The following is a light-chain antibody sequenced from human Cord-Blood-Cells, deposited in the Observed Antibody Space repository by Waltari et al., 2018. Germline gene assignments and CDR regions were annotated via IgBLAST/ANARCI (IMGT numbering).Light chain of an antibody. CDR1: SSDVGGYNY. J-gene: IGLJ2*01. V-gene: IGLV2-14*01. CDR3: SSYTSSSVV. CDR2: DVS. Sequence: QSALTQPASVSGSPGQSITISCTGTSSDVGGYNYVSWYQQHPGKAPKLMIYDVSHRPSGVSNRFSGSKSGKTASLTISGLQAEDEADDYCSSYTSSSVVFGGGTKLTVL.